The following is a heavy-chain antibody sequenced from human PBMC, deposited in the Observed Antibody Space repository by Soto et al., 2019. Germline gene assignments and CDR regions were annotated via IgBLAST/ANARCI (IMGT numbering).Heavy chain of an antibody. CDR2: IYSGGNP. D-gene: IGHD2-21*01. CDR3: ARGPNSDC. J-gene: IGHJ4*02. Sequence: EEPLVQSGGGLVQPGGSLRLSCAASGFSVGGNYMSWVRQAPGKGLELVSLIYSGGNPFYADSMKGRFTLSRDNSNTMLYLQMDSLRAEDTAVYYCARGPNSDCWGQGTLVIVSS. CDR1: GFSVGGNY. V-gene: IGHV3-53*01.